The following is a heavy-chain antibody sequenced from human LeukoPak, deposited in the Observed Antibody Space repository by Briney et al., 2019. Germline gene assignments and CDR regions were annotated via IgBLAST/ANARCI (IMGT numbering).Heavy chain of an antibody. D-gene: IGHD2-21*01. CDR2: IYTSGST. J-gene: IGHJ4*02. CDR1: GGSISSYY. V-gene: IGHV4-4*07. CDR3: ARETPPWAYCAGDCYSLVY. Sequence: SETLSIICTVSGGSISSYYWSWIRQPAGKGLEWIGRIYTSGSTNYNPSLKSRVTMSVDTSKNQFSLKLSSVTAADTAVYYCARETPPWAYCAGDCYSLVYWGQGTLVTVSS.